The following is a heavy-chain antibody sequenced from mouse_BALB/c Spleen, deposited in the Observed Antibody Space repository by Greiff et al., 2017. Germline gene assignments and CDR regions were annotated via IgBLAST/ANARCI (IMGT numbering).Heavy chain of an antibody. J-gene: IGHJ4*01. Sequence: QVQLKQSGPGLVAPSQSLSITCTVSGFSLTGYGVNWVRQPPGKGLEWLGMIWGDGSTDYNSALKSRLSISKDNSKSQVFLKMNSLQTDDTARYYCARSYALYYYAMDYWGQGTSVTVSS. D-gene: IGHD6-5*01. CDR3: ARSYALYYYAMDY. CDR1: GFSLTGYG. V-gene: IGHV2-6-7*01. CDR2: IWGDGST.